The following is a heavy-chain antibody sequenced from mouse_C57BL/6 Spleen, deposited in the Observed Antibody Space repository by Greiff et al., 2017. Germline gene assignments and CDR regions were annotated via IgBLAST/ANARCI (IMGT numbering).Heavy chain of an antibody. CDR1: GYTFTDYE. CDR2: IDPETGGT. CDR3: TEESTMVTTGAWFAY. V-gene: IGHV1-15*01. D-gene: IGHD2-2*01. J-gene: IGHJ3*01. Sequence: VQLQQSGAELVRPGASVTLSCKASGYTFTDYEMHWVKQTPVHGLEWIGAIDPETGGTAYNQKFKGKAILTADKSSSTAYMELRSLTSVDSAVYYCTEESTMVTTGAWFAYRGEETLVTV.